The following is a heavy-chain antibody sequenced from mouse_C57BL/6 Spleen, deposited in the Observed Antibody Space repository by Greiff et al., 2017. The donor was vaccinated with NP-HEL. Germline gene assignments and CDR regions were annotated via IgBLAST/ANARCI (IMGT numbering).Heavy chain of an antibody. J-gene: IGHJ2*01. V-gene: IGHV5-17*01. CDR1: GFTFSDYG. CDR2: ISSGSSTI. CDR3: ARLYYVYFYYFDY. Sequence: EVQGVESGGGLVKPGGSLKLSCAASGFTFSDYGMHWVRQAPEKGLEWVAYISSGSSTIYYADTVKGRFTISRDNAKNTLFLQMTSLRSEDTAMYYCARLYYVYFYYFDYWGQGTTLTVSS. D-gene: IGHD2-2*01.